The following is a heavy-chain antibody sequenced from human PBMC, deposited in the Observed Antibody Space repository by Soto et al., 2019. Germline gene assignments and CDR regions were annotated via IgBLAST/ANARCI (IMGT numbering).Heavy chain of an antibody. J-gene: IGHJ4*02. CDR1: GSSIRISVYY. Sequence: PSGTLSITCTFSGSSIRISVYYWGWIRQPPGRGLEWIGSLYYNVVTYYNPSLKSRVTISADTSANQFSLMVNSVAAADTAIYYCARLQSRHWVDYWGQGTLVTVSS. V-gene: IGHV4-39*01. CDR3: ARLQSRHWVDY. D-gene: IGHD3-16*01. CDR2: LYYNVVT.